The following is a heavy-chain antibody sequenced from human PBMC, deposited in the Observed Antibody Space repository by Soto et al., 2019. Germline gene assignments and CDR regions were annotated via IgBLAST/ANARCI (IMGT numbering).Heavy chain of an antibody. CDR1: GYTFTGYY. Sequence: GASVKVSCKASGYTFTGYYMHWVRQAPGQGREWMGWINPNSGGTNYAQKFQGWVTMTRDTSISTAYMELSRLRSDDTAVYYCARDTGPTLLTENWFDPWGQGXLVTVSS. D-gene: IGHD2-21*02. CDR3: ARDTGPTLLTENWFDP. J-gene: IGHJ5*02. V-gene: IGHV1-2*04. CDR2: INPNSGGT.